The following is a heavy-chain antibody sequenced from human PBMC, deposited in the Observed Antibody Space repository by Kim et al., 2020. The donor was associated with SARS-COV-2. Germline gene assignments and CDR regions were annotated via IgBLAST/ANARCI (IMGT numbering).Heavy chain of an antibody. Sequence: GGSLRLSCAASGFTVSSNYMSWVRQAPGKGLEWVSVIYSGGSTYYADSVKGRFTISRDNSKNTLYLQMNSLRAEDTAVYYCARGKGNSYGPNWFDPWGQGTLVTVSS. CDR2: IYSGGST. V-gene: IGHV3-53*01. D-gene: IGHD5-18*01. CDR3: ARGKGNSYGPNWFDP. CDR1: GFTVSSNY. J-gene: IGHJ5*02.